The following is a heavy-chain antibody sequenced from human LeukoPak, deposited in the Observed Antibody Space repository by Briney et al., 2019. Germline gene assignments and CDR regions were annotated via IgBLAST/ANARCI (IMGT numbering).Heavy chain of an antibody. CDR3: ARGQVVGDYDILTGSPDC. J-gene: IGHJ4*02. Sequence: GGSLRLSCAASGFTFSSYGMSWVRQAPGKGLEWVSAISGSGGSTYYADSVKGRFTISRDNSKNTLYLQMNSLRAEDTAVYYCARGQVVGDYDILTGSPDCWGQGTLVTVSS. D-gene: IGHD3-9*01. CDR1: GFTFSSYG. CDR2: ISGSGGST. V-gene: IGHV3-23*01.